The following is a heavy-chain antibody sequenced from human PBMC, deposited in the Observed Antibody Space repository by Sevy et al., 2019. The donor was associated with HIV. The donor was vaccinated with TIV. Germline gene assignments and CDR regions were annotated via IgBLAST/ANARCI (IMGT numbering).Heavy chain of an antibody. V-gene: IGHV3-23*01. Sequence: GGSLRLSCAASGLTFSSFAISWVRQAPGKGLEWVSDISGSGGGKKYADSVKGRFTVSRDNAQNTVFLQMNNLRGEDTGLYYCAKEFYRGSYLEDWGQGTLVTVSS. CDR2: ISGSGGGK. CDR3: AKEFYRGSYLED. D-gene: IGHD3-10*01. CDR1: GLTFSSFA. J-gene: IGHJ4*02.